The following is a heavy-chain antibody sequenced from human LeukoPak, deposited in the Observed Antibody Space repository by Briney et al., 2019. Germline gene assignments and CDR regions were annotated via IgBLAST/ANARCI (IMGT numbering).Heavy chain of an antibody. CDR3: ARDRLEDIVVVPAAIGGGYFDY. Sequence: ASVKVSCKASGYTFTGYYMHWVRQAPGQGLEWMGWINPNSGGTNYAQKFQGRVTITADESTSTAYMELSSLGSEDTAVYYCARDRLEDIVVVPAAIGGGYFDYWGQGTLVTVSS. CDR2: INPNSGGT. J-gene: IGHJ4*02. CDR1: GYTFTGYY. D-gene: IGHD2-2*01. V-gene: IGHV1-2*02.